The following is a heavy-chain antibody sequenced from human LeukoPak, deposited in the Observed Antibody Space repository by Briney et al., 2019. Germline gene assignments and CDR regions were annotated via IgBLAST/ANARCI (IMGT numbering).Heavy chain of an antibody. CDR1: GYSISSGYY. CDR2: IYHSGST. D-gene: IGHD2-15*01. J-gene: IGHJ6*03. CDR3: ARAGAQSVDYYYYMDV. Sequence: PSETLSLTCTVSGYSISSGYYWGWIRQPPGKGLEWIGSIYHSGSTYYNPSLKSRVTISVDTSKNQFSLKLSSVTAADTAVYHCARAGAQSVDYYYYMDVWGKGTTVTVSS. V-gene: IGHV4-38-2*02.